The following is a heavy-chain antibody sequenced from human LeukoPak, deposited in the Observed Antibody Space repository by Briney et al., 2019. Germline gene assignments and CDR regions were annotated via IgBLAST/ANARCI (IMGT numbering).Heavy chain of an antibody. CDR3: ARGTYDILTGYQTFDY. CDR2: INHSGST. V-gene: IGHV4-34*01. CDR1: GGSFSGYY. J-gene: IGHJ4*02. Sequence: PSETLSLTCAVYGGSFSGYYWSWIRQPPGKGLEWIGEINHSGSTNYNPSLKSRVTISVDTSKNQFSLKLSSVTAADTAVYYCARGTYDILTGYQTFDYWGQGTLVTVSS. D-gene: IGHD3-9*01.